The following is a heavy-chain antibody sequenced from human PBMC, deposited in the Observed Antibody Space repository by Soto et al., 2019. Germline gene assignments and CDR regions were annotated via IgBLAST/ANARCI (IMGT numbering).Heavy chain of an antibody. D-gene: IGHD2-21*02. CDR1: GESISSSSYY. CDR3: ARQRTTVVTQAYFDH. CDR2: IYYSGRT. V-gene: IGHV4-39*01. Sequence: LETLSLTCIVSGESISSSSYYWGWIRQPPGKGLEWIGSIYYSGRTYYNPSFKSRVTISIDTSKNQFSLKLSSVTATDTAVYYCARQRTTVVTQAYFDHWGQGALVTVSS. J-gene: IGHJ4*02.